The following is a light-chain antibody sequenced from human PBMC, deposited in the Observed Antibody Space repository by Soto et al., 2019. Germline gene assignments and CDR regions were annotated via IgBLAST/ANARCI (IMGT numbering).Light chain of an antibody. CDR2: DAS. J-gene: IGKJ5*01. CDR3: QHRSTWPRA. CDR1: QSVGIY. Sequence: EIVLTQSPATLSLSPGERATLSCRASQSVGIYLGWYQQRPGQAPRLLIYDASKRAAGIPARFSGSGSGTDFTLTINSLEPEDFAVYYCQHRSTWPRAFGQGKHWRLN. V-gene: IGKV3-11*01.